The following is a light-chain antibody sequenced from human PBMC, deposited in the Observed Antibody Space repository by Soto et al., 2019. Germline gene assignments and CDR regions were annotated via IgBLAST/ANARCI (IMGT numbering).Light chain of an antibody. CDR3: QQRSSWPPT. CDR1: QSVSRY. V-gene: IGKV3-11*01. J-gene: IGKJ2*01. CDR2: DAS. Sequence: EIVLTQSPATLSLSPGEIATLSCRASQSVSRYLAWYQQKPGQAPRLLIYDASNRATGIPARFSGSGSGTGFILTISSLEAEDFAVYYCQQRSSWPPTFGQGTKLEIK.